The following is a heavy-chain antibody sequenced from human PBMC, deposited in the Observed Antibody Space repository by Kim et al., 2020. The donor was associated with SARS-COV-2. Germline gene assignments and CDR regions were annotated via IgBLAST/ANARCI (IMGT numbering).Heavy chain of an antibody. CDR1: GFTFDDYG. CDR3: ARNGVGDYYDSSGYYYHAFDI. Sequence: GGSLRLSCAASGFTFDDYGMSWVRQAPGKGLEWVSGINWNGGSTGYADSVKGRFTISRDNAKNSLYLQMNSLRAEDTALYHCARNGVGDYYDSSGYYYHAFDIWGQGTMVTVSS. D-gene: IGHD3-22*01. CDR2: INWNGGST. J-gene: IGHJ3*02. V-gene: IGHV3-20*01.